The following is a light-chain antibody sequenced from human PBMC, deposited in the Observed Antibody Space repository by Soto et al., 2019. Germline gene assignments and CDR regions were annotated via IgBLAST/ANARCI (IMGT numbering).Light chain of an antibody. CDR2: STN. CDR1: SGSVSTSYY. CDR3: VLYMGGGISV. V-gene: IGLV8-61*01. Sequence: QTVVTQEPSFSVSPGRTVTLTCGLNSGSVSTSYYPSWFQQTPGQAPRTLIYSTNTRSSGVPDRFSGSILGNKAALTITGAQADDESDYYCVLYMGGGISVFGGGTKVTVL. J-gene: IGLJ3*02.